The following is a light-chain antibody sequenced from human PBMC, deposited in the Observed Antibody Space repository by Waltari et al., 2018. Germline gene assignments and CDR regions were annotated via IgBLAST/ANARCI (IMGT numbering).Light chain of an antibody. CDR2: CAS. CDR1: QSILYSSTNKNF. CDR3: QQYYATPYT. Sequence: DIVMTQSPDSLAVSLGERATINCKSSQSILYSSTNKNFLSWYQQKPGQPPNLLISCASARESGVPDRVSGSGSGTDFTLTISNLQAEDVAVYYCQQYYATPYTFGPGTKLEIK. J-gene: IGKJ2*01. V-gene: IGKV4-1*01.